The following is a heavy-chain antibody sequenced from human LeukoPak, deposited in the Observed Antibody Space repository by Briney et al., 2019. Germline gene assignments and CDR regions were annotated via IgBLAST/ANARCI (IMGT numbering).Heavy chain of an antibody. CDR3: ARRVVLRFLEETYYYMDV. D-gene: IGHD3-3*01. Sequence: PSQTLSLTCAVSGGSISSGGYSWSWIRQPPGKGLEWIGYIYHSGSTYYNPSLKSRVTISVDRSKNQFSLKLSSVTAADTAVYYCARRVVLRFLEETYYYMDVWGKGTTVTVSS. V-gene: IGHV4-30-2*01. J-gene: IGHJ6*03. CDR1: GGSISSGGYS. CDR2: IYHSGST.